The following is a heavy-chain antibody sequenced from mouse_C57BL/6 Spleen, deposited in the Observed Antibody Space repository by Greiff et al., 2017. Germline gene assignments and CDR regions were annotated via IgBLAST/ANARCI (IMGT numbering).Heavy chain of an antibody. J-gene: IGHJ1*03. D-gene: IGHD1-1*01. CDR3: ARRCYYGSSYGYFDV. Sequence: VQLQQSGPELVKPGASVKIPCKASGYTFTDYNMDWVKQSHGKSLEWIGDINPNNGGTIYNQKFKGKATLTVDKSSSTAYMELRSLTSEDTAVYYCARRCYYGSSYGYFDVWGTGTTVTVSS. CDR1: GYTFTDYN. CDR2: INPNNGGT. V-gene: IGHV1-18*01.